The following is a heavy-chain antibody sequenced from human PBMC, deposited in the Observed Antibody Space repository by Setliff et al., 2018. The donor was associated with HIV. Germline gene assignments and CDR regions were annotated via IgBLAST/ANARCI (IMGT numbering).Heavy chain of an antibody. V-gene: IGHV4-39*01. CDR3: ARQGTYIHYMDV. Sequence: SETLSLTCTVSGGSISSSSYYWGWIRQPPGKGLEWIGSIYYRGNTYYNPSLKSRVTISVDTSKNQFSLKLRSVTAADTAVYYCARQGTYIHYMDVWGKGTTVTVSS. J-gene: IGHJ6*03. D-gene: IGHD3-10*01. CDR1: GGSISSSSYY. CDR2: IYYRGNT.